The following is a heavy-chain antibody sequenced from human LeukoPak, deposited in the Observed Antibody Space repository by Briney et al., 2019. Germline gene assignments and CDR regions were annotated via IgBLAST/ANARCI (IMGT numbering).Heavy chain of an antibody. J-gene: IGHJ4*02. CDR2: ITDSGDGT. Sequence: PGGSLRLSCAASGFTFSSSAMSWVRQAPGKGLEWVSSITDSGDGTYYADSVKGRFTISRDNAKNSLYLQMNSLRAEDTAVYYCARVPGESSGYYADYWGQGTLVTVSS. D-gene: IGHD3-22*01. V-gene: IGHV3-23*01. CDR3: ARVPGESSGYYADY. CDR1: GFTFSSSA.